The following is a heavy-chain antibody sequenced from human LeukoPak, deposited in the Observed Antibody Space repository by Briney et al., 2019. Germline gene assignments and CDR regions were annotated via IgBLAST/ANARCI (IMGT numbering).Heavy chain of an antibody. CDR2: INPNSGGT. V-gene: IGHV1-2*02. CDR1: GYTFTGYY. J-gene: IGHJ4*02. Sequence: ASVKVSCKAPGYTFTGYYVHWVRQAPGQGLEWMGWINPNSGGTNYAQKFQGRVTMTRDTSISTAYMELSRLRSDDTAVYYCARDWAYYYDSSGSLGFDYWGQGTLVTVSS. D-gene: IGHD3-22*01. CDR3: ARDWAYYYDSSGSLGFDY.